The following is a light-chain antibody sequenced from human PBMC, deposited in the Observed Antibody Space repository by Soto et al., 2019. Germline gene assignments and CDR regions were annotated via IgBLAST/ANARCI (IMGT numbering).Light chain of an antibody. J-gene: IGKJ4*01. Sequence: DIQMTQSPSTLSASVGDRVTITCRASQSISSWLAWYQQKPGKAPKLLIYDASSLESGVPSRFSGSGSGTEFTLTISSLQPDDFATYFCQQYNSYSLTFGGGTKVEIK. CDR2: DAS. V-gene: IGKV1-5*01. CDR3: QQYNSYSLT. CDR1: QSISSW.